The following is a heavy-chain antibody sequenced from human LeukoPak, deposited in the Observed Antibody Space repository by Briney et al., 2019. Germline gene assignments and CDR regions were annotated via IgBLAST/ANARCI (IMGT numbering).Heavy chain of an antibody. CDR1: GFTFDDYA. CDR2: ISWNSGSI. V-gene: IGHV3-9*01. Sequence: PGGSLRLSCAASGFTFDDYAMHWVRQAPGKGLEWVSGISWNSGSIGYADSVKGRFTISRENAKNSLYLQMNSLRAEDTALYYCAKDVGYSYGSGFFDYWGQGTLVTVSS. D-gene: IGHD5-18*01. J-gene: IGHJ4*02. CDR3: AKDVGYSYGSGFFDY.